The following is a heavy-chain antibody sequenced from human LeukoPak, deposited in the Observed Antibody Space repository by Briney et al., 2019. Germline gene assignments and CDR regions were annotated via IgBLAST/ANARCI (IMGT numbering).Heavy chain of an antibody. CDR2: IYPGDSDT. V-gene: IGHV5-51*01. Sequence: GESLKISCKGSGYSFTSYWIGWVRQMPGKGLEWMGIIYPGDSDTRYSPSFQGQVTISADKSINTAYLQWSSLKASDTAMYYCARPKAYYFGSWSYYRDPFDIWGQGTMVTVSS. J-gene: IGHJ3*02. CDR1: GYSFTSYW. CDR3: ARPKAYYFGSWSYYRDPFDI. D-gene: IGHD3-10*01.